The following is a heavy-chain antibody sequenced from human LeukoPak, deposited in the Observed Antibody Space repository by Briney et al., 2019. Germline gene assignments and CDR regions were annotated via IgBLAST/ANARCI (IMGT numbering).Heavy chain of an antibody. CDR3: AKEGLRYFDWLLSPAGYFDY. V-gene: IGHV3-30*18. D-gene: IGHD3-9*01. J-gene: IGHJ4*02. CDR1: GFTFSSFG. Sequence: PGGSLRLSCAASGFTFSSFGMHWVRQAPGKGLEWVAVLSNDGSKSYYADSVKGRFTISRDNSKNTLYLQMNSLRAEDTAVYYCAKEGLRYFDWLLSPAGYFDYWGQGTLVTVSS. CDR2: LSNDGSKS.